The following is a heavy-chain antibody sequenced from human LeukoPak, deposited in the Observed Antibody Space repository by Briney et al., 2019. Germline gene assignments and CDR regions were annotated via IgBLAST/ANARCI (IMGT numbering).Heavy chain of an antibody. Sequence: PSETLSLTCNVTESSISGGFYWGWIRQPPGKGLEWIGSIYHSGTTYYNPSLNRRVTMSVDTFKNKFSLNLNSVTAADTAVYYCARAQSSFHASGGYYNYWGPGTLVTVSS. V-gene: IGHV4-38-2*02. J-gene: IGHJ1*01. CDR1: ESSISGGFY. CDR2: IYHSGTT. D-gene: IGHD3-10*01. CDR3: ARAQSSFHASGGYYNY.